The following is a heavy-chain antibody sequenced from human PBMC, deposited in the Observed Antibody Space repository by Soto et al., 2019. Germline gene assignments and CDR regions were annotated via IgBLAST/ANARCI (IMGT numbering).Heavy chain of an antibody. CDR1: GLTFNRYW. V-gene: IGHV3-74*01. J-gene: IGHJ5*02. CDR2: INTDGSST. Sequence: GGSLRISCAASGLTFNRYWMHWVRHAPCKGLVWVSRINTDGSSTNYADSVKGRFTISRDNAKSTLFLQMNSLRDEDTAVYYCAREFCSGGNCYTYYFDPWGQGIQVTVSS. D-gene: IGHD2-15*01. CDR3: AREFCSGGNCYTYYFDP.